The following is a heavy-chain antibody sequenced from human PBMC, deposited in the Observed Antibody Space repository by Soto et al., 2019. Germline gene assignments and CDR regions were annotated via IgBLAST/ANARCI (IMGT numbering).Heavy chain of an antibody. V-gene: IGHV4-59*12. Sequence: PSETLSLTCTVSGASISSDYWSWIRQPPGKGLEWIGYTYHSGSTYYNPSLKSRVTISVDTSKNQFSLKLSSVTAADTAVYYCARERPDGARLDPWGQGTLVTVSS. CDR3: ARERPDGARLDP. J-gene: IGHJ5*02. D-gene: IGHD6-6*01. CDR2: TYHSGST. CDR1: GASISSDY.